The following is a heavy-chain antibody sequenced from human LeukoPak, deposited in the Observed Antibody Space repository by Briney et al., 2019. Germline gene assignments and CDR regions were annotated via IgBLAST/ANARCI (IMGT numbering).Heavy chain of an antibody. J-gene: IGHJ4*02. CDR2: ISGSGGST. D-gene: IGHD4-23*01. V-gene: IGHV3-23*01. CDR3: AKSAMVVTPVPDDFDY. Sequence: GGSLRLSCAASGFTFSSYAMSWVRQAPGKGLEWVSAISGSGGSTYYADSVKGRFTISRDNSKSTLYLQMNSLRAEDTAVYYCAKSAMVVTPVPDDFDYWGQGTLVTVSS. CDR1: GFTFSSYA.